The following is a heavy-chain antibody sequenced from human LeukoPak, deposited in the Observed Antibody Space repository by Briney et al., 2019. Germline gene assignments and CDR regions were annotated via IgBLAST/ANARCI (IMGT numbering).Heavy chain of an antibody. Sequence: GGSLRLSCAASGFTFSSYGMHWVRQAPGKGLEWVAVIWYDGSNKYYADSVKGRFTISRDNSKNTLYLQMNSLRAEDTAVYYCAREIGSGSHDAFDIWGQGTMVTVSS. CDR3: AREIGSGSHDAFDI. D-gene: IGHD3-10*01. V-gene: IGHV3-33*01. CDR1: GFTFSSYG. CDR2: IWYDGSNK. J-gene: IGHJ3*02.